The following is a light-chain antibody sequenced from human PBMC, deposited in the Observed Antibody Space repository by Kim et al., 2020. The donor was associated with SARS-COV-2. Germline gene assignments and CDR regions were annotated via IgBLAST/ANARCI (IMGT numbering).Light chain of an antibody. CDR3: QQYEALPPT. CDR1: HNINNY. Sequence: DIQMTQSPSSLSASVGDRVTITCQASHNINNYLGWYQEKPGKAPKVLIYAASNLEPGVPSRFRGGGFGTDFSLTISSLQPEDTATYYCQQYEALPPTFGQGTKLEI. CDR2: AAS. J-gene: IGKJ2*01. V-gene: IGKV1-33*01.